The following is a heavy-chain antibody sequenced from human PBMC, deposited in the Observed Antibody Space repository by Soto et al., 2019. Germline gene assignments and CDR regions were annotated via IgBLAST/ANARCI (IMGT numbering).Heavy chain of an antibody. J-gene: IGHJ6*02. CDR1: GGSFSGYY. V-gene: IGHV4-34*01. Sequence: PSETLSLTCAVYGGSFSGYYWSWIRQHPGKGLEWIGEINHSGSTNYNPSLKSRVTISVDTSKNQFSLKLSSVTAADTAVYYCARPGYYDILTGYYYYYGMDVWGQGTTVTVSS. CDR2: INHSGST. CDR3: ARPGYYDILTGYYYYYGMDV. D-gene: IGHD3-9*01.